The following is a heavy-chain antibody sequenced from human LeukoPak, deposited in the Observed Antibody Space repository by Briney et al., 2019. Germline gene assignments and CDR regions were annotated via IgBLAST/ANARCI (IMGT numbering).Heavy chain of an antibody. CDR3: ARDSGTTYYYYYGIDV. Sequence: SETLSLTCTVSGGSISSSAYYWSWIRQPPGKGLEWIGYIYYSGSTNYNPSLKSRVTISVDTSKNQFSLKLSSVTAADTAVYYCARDSGTTYYYYYGIDVWGQGTTVTVSS. J-gene: IGHJ6*02. CDR2: IYYSGST. D-gene: IGHD2/OR15-2a*01. V-gene: IGHV4-61*08. CDR1: GGSISSSAYY.